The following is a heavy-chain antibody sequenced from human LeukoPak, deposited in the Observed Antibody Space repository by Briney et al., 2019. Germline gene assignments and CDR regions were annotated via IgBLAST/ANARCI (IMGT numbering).Heavy chain of an antibody. CDR1: GFTFSSYA. J-gene: IGHJ6*02. V-gene: IGHV3-30*04. CDR3: ARDREDIVVVPAAMPHYYYYYGMDV. D-gene: IGHD2-2*01. Sequence: GGSLRLSCAASGFTFSSYAMHWVRQAPGKGLEWVAVISYDGSNKYYADSVKGRFTISRDNSKNTLYLQMNSLRAEDTAVYYCARDREDIVVVPAAMPHYYYYYGMDVWGQGTTVTVSS. CDR2: ISYDGSNK.